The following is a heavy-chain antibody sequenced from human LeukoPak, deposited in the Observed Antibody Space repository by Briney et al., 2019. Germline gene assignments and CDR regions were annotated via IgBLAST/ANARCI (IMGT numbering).Heavy chain of an antibody. V-gene: IGHV3-23*01. D-gene: IGHD1-26*01. Sequence: GRSLRLSCTASGFTYSSYGMTWVRQAPGKGLEWVSGISGSGSRTDYADSVKGRFTISRDNAKNTLYLQMNSLRAEDTAAYYCAKGSREWELLDAFDIWGQGTMVTASS. CDR2: ISGSGSRT. CDR3: AKGSREWELLDAFDI. CDR1: GFTYSSYG. J-gene: IGHJ3*02.